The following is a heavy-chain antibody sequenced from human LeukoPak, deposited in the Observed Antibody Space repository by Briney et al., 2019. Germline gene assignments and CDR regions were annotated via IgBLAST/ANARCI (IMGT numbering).Heavy chain of an antibody. CDR1: GFTFDDYA. CDR3: AKGARVVITPDLDY. CDR2: ISWNSGSI. V-gene: IGHV3-9*01. D-gene: IGHD3-22*01. J-gene: IGHJ4*02. Sequence: PGGSLRLSCAASGFTFDDYAMHWVRQAPGKGLEWVSGISWNSGSIGYADSVKGRFTISRDNAKNSLYLQMSSLRAEDTALYYCAKGARVVITPDLDYWGQGTLVTVSS.